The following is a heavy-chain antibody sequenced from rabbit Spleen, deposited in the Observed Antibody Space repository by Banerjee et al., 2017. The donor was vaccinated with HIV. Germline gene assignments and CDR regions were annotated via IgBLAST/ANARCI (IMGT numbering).Heavy chain of an antibody. CDR1: GFSFSNKAV. CDR2: INAVTGKA. Sequence: QEQLVESGGGLVKPEGSLKLSCTASGFSFSNKAVMCWVRQAPGKGLEWIACINAVTGKAVYASWAKDRFTFSKTSSTTVTLQMTSLTVADTATYFCARGFGTSAGYGYPVFGLWGPGTLVTVS. V-gene: IGHV1S45*01. J-gene: IGHJ4*01. CDR3: ARGFGTSAGYGYPVFGL. D-gene: IGHD6-1*01.